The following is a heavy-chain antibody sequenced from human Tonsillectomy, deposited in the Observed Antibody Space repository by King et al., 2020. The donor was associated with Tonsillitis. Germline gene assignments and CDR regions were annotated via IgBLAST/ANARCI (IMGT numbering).Heavy chain of an antibody. CDR2: INGGDGNT. J-gene: IGHJ6*02. V-gene: IGHV1-3*01. Sequence: QLVQSGAEVRQPGASVKVSCKASGYTFTRYAMYWVRQAPGQRLEWMGWINGGDGNTKYSQKFQGRVTITRDTSATTGDMELSSLRSEDTAVYYCARASSDYYYGMDVWGQGTTVTVSS. CDR1: GYTFTRYA. CDR3: ARASSDYYYGMDV.